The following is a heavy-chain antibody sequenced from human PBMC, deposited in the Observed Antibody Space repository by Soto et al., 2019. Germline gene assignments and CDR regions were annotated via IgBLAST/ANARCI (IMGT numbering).Heavy chain of an antibody. J-gene: IGHJ4*02. D-gene: IGHD6-19*01. Sequence: QTLPLTCASSGDSVSSNSAAWNWIRKSPSRGLEWLGRTYYRSKWYNDYAVSVKTRITINPDTSKNQFSPQLNSVTPEDTAVYYCARVAGSYSSGWYVGYFDYWGQGTLVTVSS. CDR1: GDSVSSNSAA. CDR3: ARVAGSYSSGWYVGYFDY. V-gene: IGHV6-1*01. CDR2: TYYRSKWYN.